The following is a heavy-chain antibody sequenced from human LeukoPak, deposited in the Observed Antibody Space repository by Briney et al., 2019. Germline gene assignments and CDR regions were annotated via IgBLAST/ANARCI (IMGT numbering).Heavy chain of an antibody. J-gene: IGHJ6*04. CDR3: AELGITMIGGV. CDR1: GFTFSSYE. D-gene: IGHD3-10*02. CDR2: ISSSGSTI. V-gene: IGHV3-48*03. Sequence: SGGSLRLSCAASGFTFSSYEMNWVRQAPGKALEWVSYISSSGSTIYYADSVKGQFTISRDNAKNSLYLQMNSLRAEDTAVYYCAELGITMIGGVWGKGTTVTISS.